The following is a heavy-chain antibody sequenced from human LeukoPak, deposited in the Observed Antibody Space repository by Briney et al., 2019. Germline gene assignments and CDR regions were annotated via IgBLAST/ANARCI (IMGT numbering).Heavy chain of an antibody. J-gene: IGHJ5*02. CDR3: ARGSWELLGGGNNWFDP. CDR1: GYTFTSYD. CDR2: MNPNSGNT. Sequence: GASVKVSCKASGYTFTSYDINWVRQATGQGLEWMGWMNPNSGNTGYAQKFQGRVTMTRNTSISTAYMELSSLRSEDTAVYYCARGSWELLGGGNNWFDPWGRGTLVTVSS. V-gene: IGHV1-8*01. D-gene: IGHD1-26*01.